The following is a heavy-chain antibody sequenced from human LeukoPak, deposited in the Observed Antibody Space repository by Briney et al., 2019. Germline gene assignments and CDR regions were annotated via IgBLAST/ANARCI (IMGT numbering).Heavy chain of an antibody. J-gene: IGHJ5*02. CDR2: ISYDGSNK. CDR1: GFTFSSYG. CDR3: AKDSTLAPFDP. Sequence: GGSLRLSCAASGFTFSSYGMHWVRQAPGKGLEWVAVISYDGSNKYYADSVKGRFTISRDNSKNTLYLQMNSLRAEDTAVYYCAKDSTLAPFDPWGQGTLVTFSS. V-gene: IGHV3-30*18.